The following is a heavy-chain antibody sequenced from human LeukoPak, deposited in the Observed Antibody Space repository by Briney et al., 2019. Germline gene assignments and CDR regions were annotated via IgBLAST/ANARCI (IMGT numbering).Heavy chain of an antibody. V-gene: IGHV1-2*02. CDR1: GYTFTGYY. Sequence: ASVKVSCKASGYTFTGYYIHWVRQAPGQGLEWMGWINPHSGGTNYAQKFQGGVTMTRDTSISTAYMELSRLRSDDTAVYYCARGDTAMVSAFDIWGQGTMVTVSS. J-gene: IGHJ3*02. D-gene: IGHD5-18*01. CDR2: INPHSGGT. CDR3: ARGDTAMVSAFDI.